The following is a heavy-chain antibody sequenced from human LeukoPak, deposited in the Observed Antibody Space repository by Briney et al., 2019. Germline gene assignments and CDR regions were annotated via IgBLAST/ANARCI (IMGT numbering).Heavy chain of an antibody. CDR3: AKGEGITMVRGVRYPWYFDL. CDR1: GFTFSSYA. J-gene: IGHJ2*01. CDR2: ISGSGGST. Sequence: GGSLRLSCAASGFTFSSYAMSWVRQAPWKGLEWVSAISGSGGSTYYADSVKGRFTISRDNSKNTLYLQMNSLRAEDTAVYYCAKGEGITMVRGVRYPWYFDLWGRGTLVTVSS. V-gene: IGHV3-23*01. D-gene: IGHD3-10*01.